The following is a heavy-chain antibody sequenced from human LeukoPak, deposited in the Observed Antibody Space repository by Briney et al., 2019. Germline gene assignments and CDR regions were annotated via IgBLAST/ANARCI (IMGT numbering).Heavy chain of an antibody. CDR3: ARDRPHNTAMGLFDY. CDR2: INPSGGST. V-gene: IGHV1-46*01. CDR1: GYTFTSYY. D-gene: IGHD5-18*01. Sequence: ASVKVSCKASGYTFTSYYMHWVRQAPGQGLEWMGIINPSGGSTSYAQKFQGRVTMTRDTSTSTVYMELSSLRSEDTAVYYCARDRPHNTAMGLFDYWGQGTLVTVSS. J-gene: IGHJ4*02.